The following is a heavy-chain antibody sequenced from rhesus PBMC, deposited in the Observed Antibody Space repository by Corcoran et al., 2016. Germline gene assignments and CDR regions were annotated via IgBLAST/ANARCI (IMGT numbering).Heavy chain of an antibody. CDR2: ISVSSGST. Sequence: QVQLQESGPGLVKPSETLSLTCAVSGYSISSGYYWGWIRQPPGKGLEYIGYISVSSGSTYYNPPLKSRDTISKDTSKNQFSLKLSSVTAADTAVYYCARRRVAAAGTDYGLDSWGQGVVVTVSS. V-gene: IGHV4-99*01. J-gene: IGHJ6*01. CDR1: GYSISSGYY. CDR3: ARRRVAAAGTDYGLDS. D-gene: IGHD6-31*01.